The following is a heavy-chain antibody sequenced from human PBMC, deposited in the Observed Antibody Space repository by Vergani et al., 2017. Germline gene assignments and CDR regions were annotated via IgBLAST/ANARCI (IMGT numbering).Heavy chain of an antibody. J-gene: IGHJ5*02. CDR1: GYSISSGYY. CDR3: ARHSTVEWLVKLGWIDP. D-gene: IGHD6-19*01. Sequence: QVQLQESGPGLVKPSETLSLTCAVSGYSISSGYYWGWIRQPPGKGLEWIGSIYYSGSTYYNPSLKSRVTISVDTSKNQFSLKLSSVTAADTAVYFCARHSTVEWLVKLGWIDPGGQGILVTVSS. CDR2: IYYSGST. V-gene: IGHV4-38-2*01.